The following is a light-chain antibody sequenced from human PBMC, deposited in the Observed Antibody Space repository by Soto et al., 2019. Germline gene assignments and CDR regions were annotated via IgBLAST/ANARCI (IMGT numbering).Light chain of an antibody. CDR2: SND. J-gene: IGLJ1*01. CDR1: NANIGNNF. CDR3: VAWDDSLSGLV. Sequence: VLTQPPSASGTPGQRVTISCSGRNANIGNNFVCWYQQLPGTAPKLLIYSNDQRPSGVPDRFSGSKSGTSASLAISGLRPEDEADYYCVAWDDSLSGLVFGTGTKVTVL. V-gene: IGLV1-47*02.